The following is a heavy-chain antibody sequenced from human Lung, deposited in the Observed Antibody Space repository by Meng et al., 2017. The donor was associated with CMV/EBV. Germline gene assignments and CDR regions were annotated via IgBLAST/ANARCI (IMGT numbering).Heavy chain of an antibody. D-gene: IGHD2-15*01. CDR2: IIPTFNTI. CDR1: GDTFSNLA. CDR3: VRDRIGWFDP. V-gene: IGHV1-69*05. J-gene: IGHJ5*02. Sequence: SCQASGDTFSNLAISWVRQTPGQGLEWMGGIIPTFNTIKYAQKFQGRLTITTDRSTSTAYMDLSSLRSDDTAVYYCVRDRIGWFDPWGQGTLVTVSS.